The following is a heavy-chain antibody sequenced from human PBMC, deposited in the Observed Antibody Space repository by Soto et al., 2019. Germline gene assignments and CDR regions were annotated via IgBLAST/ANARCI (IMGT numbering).Heavy chain of an antibody. CDR3: ARRPRGVMVRGVIGP. CDR1: GGSFSGYY. Sequence: SETLSLTCAVYGGSFSGYYWSWIRQPPGKGLEWIGEINHSGSTNYNPSLKSRVTISVDTSKDQFSPKLSSVTAADTAVYYCARRPRGVMVRGVIGPWGQGTLVTVSS. CDR2: INHSGST. J-gene: IGHJ5*02. V-gene: IGHV4-34*01. D-gene: IGHD3-10*01.